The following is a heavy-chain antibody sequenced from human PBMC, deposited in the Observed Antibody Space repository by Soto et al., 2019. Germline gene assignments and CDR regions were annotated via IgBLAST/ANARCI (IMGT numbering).Heavy chain of an antibody. CDR3: ASFYDILTGYYKPTPKKYYYYGMDV. V-gene: IGHV4-39*01. CDR1: GGSISSSSYY. D-gene: IGHD3-9*01. Sequence: SETLSLTCTVSGGSISSSSYYWGWIRQPPGKGLEWIGSIYYSGSTYYNPSLKSRVTISVDTSKNQFSLKLSSVTAADMAVYYCASFYDILTGYYKPTPKKYYYYGMDVWGQGTTVTVSS. CDR2: IYYSGST. J-gene: IGHJ6*02.